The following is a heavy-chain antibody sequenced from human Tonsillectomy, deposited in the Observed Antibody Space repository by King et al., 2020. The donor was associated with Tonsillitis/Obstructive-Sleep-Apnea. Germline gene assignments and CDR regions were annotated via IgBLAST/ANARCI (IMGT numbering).Heavy chain of an antibody. D-gene: IGHD3-16*01. CDR3: ARRFGDYMDV. CDR1: GFTFSRYG. V-gene: IGHV3-33*01. CDR2: IWDDGSNK. Sequence: QLVQSGGSVVQPGRSLRLSCAASGFTFSRYGMHWVRPAPGKGLEWVAVIWDDGSNKYYAASEKGRFTITRDNSKNTLYLQMNSLRAEDTAVYFCARRFGDYMDVWGKGTMVTVSS. J-gene: IGHJ6*03.